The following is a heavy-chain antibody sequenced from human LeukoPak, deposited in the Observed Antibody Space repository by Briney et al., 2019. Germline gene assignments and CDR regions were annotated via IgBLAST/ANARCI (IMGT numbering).Heavy chain of an antibody. D-gene: IGHD2-2*01. V-gene: IGHV3-48*01. CDR2: ISSSSSTI. CDR1: GFTFSSYS. Sequence: GGSLRLSCAASGFTFSSYSMNWVRQAPGKGLEWVSYISSSSSTIYYADSVKGRFTISRDNAKNSLYLQMNSLRAEDTAVYYCARDSVVPAAILSRNYYYYYGMDVWGQGTTVTVSS. CDR3: ARDSVVPAAILSRNYYYYYGMDV. J-gene: IGHJ6*02.